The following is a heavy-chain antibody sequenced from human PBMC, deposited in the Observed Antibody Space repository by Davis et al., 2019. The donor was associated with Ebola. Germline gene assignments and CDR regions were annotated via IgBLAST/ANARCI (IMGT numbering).Heavy chain of an antibody. D-gene: IGHD2-8*02. CDR2: IWYDGSNK. Sequence: GESLKISCAASGFTFSSYGMHWVRQAPGKGLEWVAVIWYDGSNKYYADSVKGRFTISRDNSKNTLYLQMNSLRAEDTAVYYCAREDVVWDAFDIWGQGTMVTVSS. CDR3: AREDVVWDAFDI. CDR1: GFTFSSYG. V-gene: IGHV3-33*01. J-gene: IGHJ3*02.